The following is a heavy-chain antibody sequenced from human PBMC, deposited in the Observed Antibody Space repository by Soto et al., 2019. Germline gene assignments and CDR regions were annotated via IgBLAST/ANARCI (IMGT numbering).Heavy chain of an antibody. J-gene: IGHJ2*01. CDR3: ARMAGPWYFDL. Sequence: SETLSLTCAVHGGSFSGFYWTWIRQPPGKGLEWIGEINHSGSSNYNPPLKSRVTMSLDKSRKQLSLSVNSVTAADTAVYSCARMAGPWYFDLWGRGTMVTVSS. V-gene: IGHV4-34*01. CDR2: INHSGSS. CDR1: GGSFSGFY.